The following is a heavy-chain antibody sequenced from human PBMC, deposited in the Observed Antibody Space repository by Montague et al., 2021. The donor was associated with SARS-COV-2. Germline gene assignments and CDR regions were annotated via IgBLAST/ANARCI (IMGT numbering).Heavy chain of an antibody. D-gene: IGHD5-12*01. V-gene: IGHV4-39*02. CDR1: GASITVVNFN. J-gene: IGHJ3*02. CDR2: IFDSGST. CDR3: ARRGRKLLPVATTIGGFDI. Sequence: SETLSLTCTVSGASITVVNFNWAGIRQPPGKGLNGLGSIFDSGSTSYNPSLRSRVTLSGDTSKNHFSLKLSSVTAADTAVYYCARRGRKLLPVATTIGGFDIWGQGTMVTVSS.